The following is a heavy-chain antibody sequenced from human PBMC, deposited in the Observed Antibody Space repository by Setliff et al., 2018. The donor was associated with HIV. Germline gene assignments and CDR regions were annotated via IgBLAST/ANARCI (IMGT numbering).Heavy chain of an antibody. CDR3: GGNGYYSIDY. V-gene: IGHV4-59*11. CDR2: IYYSGST. CDR1: GGSISSHY. D-gene: IGHD3-22*01. J-gene: IGHJ4*02. Sequence: PSETLSLTCAVSGGSISSHYWSWIRQPPGKGLEWMGYIYYSGSTNYNPSLKSRVTISVDKSKSQFSLKLNSVTAADTAVYYCGGNGYYSIDYWGQGTLVTVSS.